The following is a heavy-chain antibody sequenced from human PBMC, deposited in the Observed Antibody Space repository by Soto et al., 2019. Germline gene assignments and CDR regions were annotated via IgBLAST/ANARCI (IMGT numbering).Heavy chain of an antibody. V-gene: IGHV6-1*01. CDR1: GDSVSGTSTA. CDR2: TYYRSNRYT. Sequence: PSQTRSLTCXISGDSVSGTSTAWSWIRQSPSRGLEWLGRTYYRSNRYTDYAVSVKSRITISPDTSKNQFSLQLNSVTPEDTAVYYCARGSYYSGWVWGQGTLVTVSS. D-gene: IGHD6-19*01. J-gene: IGHJ4*02. CDR3: ARGSYYSGWV.